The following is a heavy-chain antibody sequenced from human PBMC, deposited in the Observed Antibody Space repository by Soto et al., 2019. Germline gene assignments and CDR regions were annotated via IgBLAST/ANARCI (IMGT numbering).Heavy chain of an antibody. D-gene: IGHD3-3*01. V-gene: IGHV3-30-3*01. CDR3: ARDEDFWSGYGPIDY. J-gene: IGHJ4*02. CDR2: ISYDGSNK. CDR1: GFTFSSYA. Sequence: PGGSLRLSCAASGFTFSSYAMHWVRQAPGKGLEWVAVISYDGSNKYYADSVKGRFTISRDNSKNTLYLQMNSLRAEDTAVYYCARDEDFWSGYGPIDYWGQGTLVT.